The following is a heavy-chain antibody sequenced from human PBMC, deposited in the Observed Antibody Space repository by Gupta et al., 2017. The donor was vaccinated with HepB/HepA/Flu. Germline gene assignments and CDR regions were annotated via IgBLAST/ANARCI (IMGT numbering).Heavy chain of an antibody. V-gene: IGHV3-21*01. CDR1: GFTFSSYS. D-gene: IGHD2-8*01. CDR2: ISSSSSYI. J-gene: IGHJ4*02. CDR3: ARDNIVLMVYAIPLDY. Sequence: EVQLVESGGGLVKPGGSLRLSCAASGFTFSSYSMHWVRQAPGKGLEWVSSISSSSSYIYYADSVKGRFTISRDNAKNSLYLQMNSLRAEDTAVYYCARDNIVLMVYAIPLDYWGQGTLVTVSS.